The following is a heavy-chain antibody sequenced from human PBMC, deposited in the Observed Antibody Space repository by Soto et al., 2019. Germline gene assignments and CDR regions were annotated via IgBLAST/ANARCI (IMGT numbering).Heavy chain of an antibody. Sequence: SGPTLVNPTPPLTLTCTFSGFSLSTSGMGVSWIRQPPGKALEWLALIDWDDDKSYTTSLKPMLNLSKDTSNNKVVLTINNMAPVAPAPSYCARIAGRKLLHHAFDICRQRTMVTASS. V-gene: IGHV2-70*01. J-gene: IGHJ3*02. CDR2: IDWDDDK. CDR3: ARIAGRKLLHHAFDI. D-gene: IGHD2-15*01. CDR1: GFSLSTSGMG.